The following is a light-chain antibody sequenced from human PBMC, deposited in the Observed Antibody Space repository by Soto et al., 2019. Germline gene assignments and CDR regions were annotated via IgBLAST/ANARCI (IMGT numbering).Light chain of an antibody. CDR3: QQYNSYPYT. CDR2: SAY. J-gene: IGKJ2*01. Sequence: DIQMTQSPSSLSASVGDRVTITCRASQNIDTYLNWYLQKPGQAPKLLIYSAYSLQSGVSPRFSGDGSGTDFTLTISSLQPEDFATYCCQQYNSYPYTFGQGTKLEIK. V-gene: IGKV1-39*01. CDR1: QNIDTY.